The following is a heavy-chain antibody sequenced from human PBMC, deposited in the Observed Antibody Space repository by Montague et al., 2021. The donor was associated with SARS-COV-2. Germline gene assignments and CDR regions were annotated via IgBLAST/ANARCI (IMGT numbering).Heavy chain of an antibody. CDR2: MNPNSGDT. CDR1: GYTFTTYD. CDR3: ARDSSSGSDWYYYYGMDV. V-gene: IGHV1-8*01. D-gene: IGHD6-13*01. Sequence: SVKVSCKASGYTFTTYDINWVRQATGQGLEWMGWMNPNSGDTGYPQNFQGRVTMTRNTSIGTAYMELSSLRSEDTAVYYCARDSSSGSDWYYYYGMDVWGQGTTVTVSS. J-gene: IGHJ6*02.